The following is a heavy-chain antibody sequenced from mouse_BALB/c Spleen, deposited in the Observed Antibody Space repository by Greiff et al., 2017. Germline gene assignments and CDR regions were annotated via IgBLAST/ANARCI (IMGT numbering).Heavy chain of an antibody. CDR3: ARGDYDGYFDV. Sequence: QVQLQQSGAELVRPGASVKMSCKASGYTFTSYWMHWVKQRPGQGLEWIGYINPSTGYTEYNQKFKDKATLTADKSSSTAYMQLSSLTSEDSAVYYCARGDYDGYFDVWGAGTTVTVSS. J-gene: IGHJ1*01. D-gene: IGHD2-4*01. CDR1: GYTFTSYW. CDR2: INPSTGYT. V-gene: IGHV1-4*01.